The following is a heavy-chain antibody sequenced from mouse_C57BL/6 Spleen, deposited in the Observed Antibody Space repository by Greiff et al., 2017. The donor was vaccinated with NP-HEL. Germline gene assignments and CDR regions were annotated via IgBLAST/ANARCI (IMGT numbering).Heavy chain of an antibody. Sequence: VKLMESGAELARPGASVKLSCKASGYTFTSYGISWVKQRTGQGLEWIGEIYPRSGNTYYNEKFKGKATLTADKSSSTAYMELRSLTSEDSAVYFCAKRGWGYDDYYAMDYWGQGTSVTVSS. CDR1: GYTFTSYG. V-gene: IGHV1-81*01. J-gene: IGHJ4*01. CDR2: IYPRSGNT. D-gene: IGHD2-2*01. CDR3: AKRGWGYDDYYAMDY.